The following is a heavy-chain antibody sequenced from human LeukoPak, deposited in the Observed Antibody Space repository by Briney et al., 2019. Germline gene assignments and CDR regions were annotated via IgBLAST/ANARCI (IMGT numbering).Heavy chain of an antibody. Sequence: PSETLSLTCAVYGGSFSGYYWSWIRQPPGKGLEWIGEINHSGSTNYNPSLKSRVTISVDTSKNQFSLKLSSVTAADTAVYYCARGRGDQLLYALDAFDIWGQGTMVTVSS. CDR2: INHSGST. CDR1: GGSFSGYY. CDR3: ARGRGDQLLYALDAFDI. V-gene: IGHV4-34*01. D-gene: IGHD2-2*02. J-gene: IGHJ3*02.